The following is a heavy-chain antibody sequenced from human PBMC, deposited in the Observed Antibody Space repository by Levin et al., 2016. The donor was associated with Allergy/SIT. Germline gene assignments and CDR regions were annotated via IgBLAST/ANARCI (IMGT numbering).Heavy chain of an antibody. CDR2: ISSNGGTM. D-gene: IGHD3-10*01. CDR3: ARDTHDAGSRFDP. J-gene: IGHJ5*02. Sequence: VRQAPGKGLEWVAYISSNGGTMHYADSVKGRFTISRDNAKNSLYLQMSSLRVEDTAFYYCARDTHDAGSRFDPWGQGTLVTVSS. V-gene: IGHV3-48*03.